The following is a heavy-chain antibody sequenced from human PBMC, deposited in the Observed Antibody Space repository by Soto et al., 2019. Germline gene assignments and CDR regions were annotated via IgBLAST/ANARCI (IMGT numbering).Heavy chain of an antibody. J-gene: IGHJ3*02. CDR2: IKQDGSEK. CDR1: GFTFSSYW. D-gene: IGHD3-22*01. Sequence: GSLRLSCAASGFTFSSYWMSWVRQAPGKGLEWVANIKQDGSEKYYVDSVKGRFTISRDNAKNSLYLQMNSLRAEDTAVYYCAREGEDYWYDSSGPTDAFDIWGQGTMVTVSS. CDR3: AREGEDYWYDSSGPTDAFDI. V-gene: IGHV3-7*01.